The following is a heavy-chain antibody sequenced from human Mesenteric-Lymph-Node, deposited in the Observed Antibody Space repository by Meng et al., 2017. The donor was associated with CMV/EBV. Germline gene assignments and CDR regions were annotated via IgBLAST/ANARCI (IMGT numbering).Heavy chain of an antibody. Sequence: GESLKISCAASGFTFSSYEMNWVRQAPGKGLEWVSSISGSGSTKYYADSVRGRFTISRDNSRNTLYLQMNSLRAEDTALYYCGKGHSITFSLYYGMDVWGQGTTVTVSS. V-gene: IGHV3-23*01. CDR2: ISGSGSTK. D-gene: IGHD1-14*01. J-gene: IGHJ6*02. CDR3: GKGHSITFSLYYGMDV. CDR1: GFTFSSYE.